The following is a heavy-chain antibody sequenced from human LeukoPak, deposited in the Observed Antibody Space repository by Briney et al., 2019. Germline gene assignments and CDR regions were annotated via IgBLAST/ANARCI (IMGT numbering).Heavy chain of an antibody. D-gene: IGHD1-14*01. CDR1: GFTFSSYW. CDR2: VSPDGSST. J-gene: IGHJ4*02. CDR3: ARTGGTNRGIDY. V-gene: IGHV3-74*01. Sequence: GGSLRLSCAASGFTFSSYWMHWVRQAPGKGLVWVSRVSPDGSSTTYADSVKGRFTISRDNAKNTLFLQMSSLRAEDTAVYYCARTGGTNRGIDYWGQGSLVTVSS.